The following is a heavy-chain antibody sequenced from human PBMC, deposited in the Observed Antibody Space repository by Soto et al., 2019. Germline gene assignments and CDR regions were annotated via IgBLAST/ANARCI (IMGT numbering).Heavy chain of an antibody. V-gene: IGHV1-58*02. D-gene: IGHD5-18*01. Sequence: SVKVSCKASGGTFSSYAISWVRQARGQRLEWIGWIVVGSGNTNYAQKFQERVTITRDMSTSTAYMELSSLRSEDTAVYYCAADPYTWIQLWSQFDYWGQGTLVTVSS. CDR1: GGTFSSYA. J-gene: IGHJ4*02. CDR2: IVVGSGNT. CDR3: AADPYTWIQLWSQFDY.